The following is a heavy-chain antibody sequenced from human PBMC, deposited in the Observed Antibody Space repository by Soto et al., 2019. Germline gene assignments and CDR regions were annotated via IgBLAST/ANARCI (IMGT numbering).Heavy chain of an antibody. CDR2: IYYCGST. J-gene: IGHJ4*02. Sequence: SETLSLTCTVSGGSVSSGSYYWSWIRQPPGKGLEWIGYIYYCGSTNYNPSLKSRVTISVDTSKNQFSLKLSSVTAADTAVYYCARGSQMTTVTTGFDYWGQGTLVTVSS. D-gene: IGHD4-17*01. CDR3: ARGSQMTTVTTGFDY. CDR1: GGSVSSGSYY. V-gene: IGHV4-61*01.